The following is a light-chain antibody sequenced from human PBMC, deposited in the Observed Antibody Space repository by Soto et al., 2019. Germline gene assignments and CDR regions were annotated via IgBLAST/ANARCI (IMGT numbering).Light chain of an antibody. CDR2: AAS. Sequence: DIQMTQSPSSVSAAVGDRVTITCRASQGINKWLAWYQQKPGKAPQLLISAASTLRSGVPDRFSGSGSGTDFTLTISSLQAADVAVYYCQQYYSSPFTFGQGTKLEI. J-gene: IGKJ2*01. V-gene: IGKV1-12*01. CDR1: QGINKW. CDR3: QQYYSSPFT.